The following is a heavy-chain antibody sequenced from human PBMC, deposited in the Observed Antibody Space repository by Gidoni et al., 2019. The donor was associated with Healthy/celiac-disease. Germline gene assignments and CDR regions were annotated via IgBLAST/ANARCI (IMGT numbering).Heavy chain of an antibody. Sequence: QVQLQESGPGLVKPSETLSLTCAVSGYSISSGYYWGWIRQPPGKGLEWIGSIYHSGSTYYNPSLKSRVTISVDTSKNQFSLKLSSVTAADTAVYYCAGPQGAVAGTRSLRARWFDPWGQGTLVTVSS. D-gene: IGHD6-19*01. CDR2: IYHSGST. J-gene: IGHJ5*02. CDR1: GYSISSGYY. V-gene: IGHV4-38-2*01. CDR3: AGPQGAVAGTRSLRARWFDP.